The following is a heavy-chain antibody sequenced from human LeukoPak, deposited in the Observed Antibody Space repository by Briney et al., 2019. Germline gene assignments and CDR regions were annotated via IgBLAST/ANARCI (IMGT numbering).Heavy chain of an antibody. CDR1: GFTVSSNY. J-gene: IGHJ4*02. CDR2: IYSGGST. CDR3: SRDPEKGSY. Sequence: GGSLRLSCAASGFTVSSNYMSWVRQAPGTGLEWVSVIYSGGSTYYADSVKGRFTITRDSSKNTLYPQMNSLRAEDTAVYYCSRDPEKGSYWGQGTLVTVSS. V-gene: IGHV3-53*01.